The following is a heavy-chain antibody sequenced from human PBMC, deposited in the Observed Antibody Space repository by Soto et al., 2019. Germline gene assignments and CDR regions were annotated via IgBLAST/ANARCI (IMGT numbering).Heavy chain of an antibody. J-gene: IGHJ4*02. D-gene: IGHD5-18*01. CDR2: ISGSGGST. V-gene: IGHV3-23*01. CDR3: AKGYGYSYGLYYFGY. Sequence: PGGSLRLSCAASGFTFSSYAMSRVRQAPGKGLEWVSTISGSGGSTYYAGSLKGRFTISRDTAKNTLYLQIHSLRAEDTAVYYCAKGYGYSYGLYYFGYWGQGTLVTVSS. CDR1: GFTFSSYA.